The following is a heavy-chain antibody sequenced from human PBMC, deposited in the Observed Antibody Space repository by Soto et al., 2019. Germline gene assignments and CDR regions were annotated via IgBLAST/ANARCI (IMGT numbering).Heavy chain of an antibody. J-gene: IGHJ4*02. CDR1: GGSISSGGYY. CDR3: ARAAVIAAALYFDY. CDR2: IYYSGST. V-gene: IGHV4-31*03. Sequence: NPSETLSLTCTVSGGSISSGGYYWSWIRQHPGKGLEWIGYIYYSGSTYYNPSLKSRVTISVDTSKNQFSLKLSSVTAADTAVYYCARAAVIAAALYFDYWGQGTLVTVSS. D-gene: IGHD6-13*01.